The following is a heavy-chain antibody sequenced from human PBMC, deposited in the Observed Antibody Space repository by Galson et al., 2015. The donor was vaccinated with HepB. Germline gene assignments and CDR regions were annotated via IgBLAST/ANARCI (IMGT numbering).Heavy chain of an antibody. CDR2: ITHVGTLK. Sequence: SLRLSCAASGFTFSTSWMSWVRQATGKGLGWVATITHVGTLKYYIDSVKDRFTISRDNARISLYLQMNSLRVEDTAVYYCVRGGCNWTSWGQGTLVTVSS. CDR3: VRGGCNWTS. J-gene: IGHJ5*02. CDR1: GFTFSTSW. V-gene: IGHV3-7*04. D-gene: IGHD2/OR15-2a*01.